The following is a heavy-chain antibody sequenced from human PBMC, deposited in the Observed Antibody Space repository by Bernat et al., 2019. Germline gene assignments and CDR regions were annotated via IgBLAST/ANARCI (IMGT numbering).Heavy chain of an antibody. CDR3: ASPLWFGELLPNYYYYGMDV. D-gene: IGHD3-10*01. CDR1: GFTFSSYA. CDR2: ISYDGSNK. J-gene: IGHJ6*02. Sequence: QVQLVESGGGVVQPGRSLRLSCAASGFTFSSYAMHWVRQAPGKGLEWVAVISYDGSNKYYADSVKGRFTISRDNSKNTLYLQMNSLRAGDTAVYYCASPLWFGELLPNYYYYGMDVWGQGTTVTVSS. V-gene: IGHV3-30-3*01.